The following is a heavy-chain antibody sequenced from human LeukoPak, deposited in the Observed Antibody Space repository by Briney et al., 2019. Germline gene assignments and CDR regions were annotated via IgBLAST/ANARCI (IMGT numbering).Heavy chain of an antibody. Sequence: GGSLRLSCAASGFTFSSYGMHWVRQAPGKGLEWVAFIRYDGSNKSYADSVKGRFTISRDNSKNTLYLHINSLRAEDTAVYYCVKDNPLDYWGQGTLVIVSS. D-gene: IGHD1-14*01. CDR3: VKDNPLDY. J-gene: IGHJ4*02. CDR1: GFTFSSYG. V-gene: IGHV3-30*02. CDR2: IRYDGSNK.